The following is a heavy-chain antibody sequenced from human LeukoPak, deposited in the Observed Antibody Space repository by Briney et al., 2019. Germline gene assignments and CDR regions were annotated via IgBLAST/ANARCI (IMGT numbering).Heavy chain of an antibody. D-gene: IGHD3-3*01. CDR3: ARGPRYDFWSGYSTYYYYYGMDV. Sequence: ASVKVSCKASGYTFTSYGISWVRQAPGQGLEWMGWISAYNGNTNYAQKLQGRVTMTTDTSTSTAYMELRSLGSDDTAVYYCARGPRYDFWSGYSTYYYYYGMDVWGQGTTVTVSS. V-gene: IGHV1-18*01. J-gene: IGHJ6*02. CDR2: ISAYNGNT. CDR1: GYTFTSYG.